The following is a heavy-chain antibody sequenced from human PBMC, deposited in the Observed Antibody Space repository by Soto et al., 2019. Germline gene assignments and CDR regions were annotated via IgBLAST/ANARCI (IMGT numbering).Heavy chain of an antibody. V-gene: IGHV1-24*01. D-gene: IGHD3-10*01. CDR2: FDPEDGET. Sequence: ASVKVSCKVSGYTLNELSIHWVRQAPGKGLEWMGGFDPEDGETVYAQKFQGRVTMTEDTSTDTTNMELSSLTSEDTAVYYCATGGPAGDFDYWGQGSLVTVSS. CDR1: GYTLNELS. J-gene: IGHJ4*02. CDR3: ATGGPAGDFDY.